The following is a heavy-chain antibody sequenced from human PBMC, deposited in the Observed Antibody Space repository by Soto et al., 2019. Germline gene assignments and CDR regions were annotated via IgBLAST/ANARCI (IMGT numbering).Heavy chain of an antibody. D-gene: IGHD2-2*02. V-gene: IGHV1-2*02. CDR2: INPNSGGT. CDR1: GYTFSGYY. Sequence: AVKVSCKASGYTFSGYYIHWLRQAPGQGLEWMGWINPNSGGTNYAQKFQGRVTVTRDTPTSTAYMELSRLTSDDTAVYYCARSLTEGYCTITGCYTRPLYGMDVWGQGTTVTVSS. J-gene: IGHJ6*02. CDR3: ARSLTEGYCTITGCYTRPLYGMDV.